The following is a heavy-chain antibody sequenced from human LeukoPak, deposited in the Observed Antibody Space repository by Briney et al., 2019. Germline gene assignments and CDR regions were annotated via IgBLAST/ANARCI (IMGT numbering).Heavy chain of an antibody. D-gene: IGHD3-10*01. CDR1: GYSNSSGYY. J-gene: IGHJ5*02. V-gene: IGHV4-38-2*02. Sequence: SETLSLTCTVSGYSNSSGYYWGWIRQPPGKGLEWIGSIYHSGSTYYNPSLKSRVTISVDTSKNQFSLKLSSVTAADTAVYYCARRGYYYGSGSYYNIKRVNWFDPWGQGTLVTVSS. CDR2: IYHSGST. CDR3: ARRGYYYGSGSYYNIKRVNWFDP.